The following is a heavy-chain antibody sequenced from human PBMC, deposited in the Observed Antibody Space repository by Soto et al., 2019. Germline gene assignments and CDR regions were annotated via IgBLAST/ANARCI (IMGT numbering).Heavy chain of an antibody. CDR3: ARPDYGSGSYSDY. D-gene: IGHD3-10*01. CDR2: ISYDGGNK. CDR1: GFTFSSYA. V-gene: IGHV3-30-3*01. Sequence: QVQMVESGGGVVQPGRSLRLSCAASGFTFSSYAMHWVRQAPGKGLEWVAGISYDGGNKYYADSVKGRFTISRDNSKNTLYLQINSLRAEDTAVYYCARPDYGSGSYSDYWGQGTLVNVSS. J-gene: IGHJ4*02.